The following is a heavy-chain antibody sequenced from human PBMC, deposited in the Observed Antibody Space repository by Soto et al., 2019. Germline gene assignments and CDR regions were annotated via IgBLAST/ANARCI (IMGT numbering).Heavy chain of an antibody. V-gene: IGHV3-21*01. Sequence: EVQLVESGGGLVKPGGSLRLSCAASGFTFSSYSMNWVRQAPGKGLEWVSSISSSSSYIYYADSVKGRFTISRDNAKNSLYLQMNSLIAEDTAVYYCARDNEMATITGQGVYFDYWGQGTLVTVSS. CDR2: ISSSSSYI. D-gene: IGHD5-12*01. J-gene: IGHJ4*02. CDR1: GFTFSSYS. CDR3: ARDNEMATITGQGVYFDY.